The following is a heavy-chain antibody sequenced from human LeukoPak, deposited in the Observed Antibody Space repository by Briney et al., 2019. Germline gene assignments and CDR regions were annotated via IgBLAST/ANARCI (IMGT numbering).Heavy chain of an antibody. D-gene: IGHD3-10*01. V-gene: IGHV3-30*04. CDR2: VSYDGSNK. CDR1: GFVFSSYA. Sequence: GRSLRLSCAASGFVFSSYAMHWVRQAPGKGLEWVAVVSYDGSNKYYADSVKGRFTISRDNSKNTLYLQMNSLRAEDTAVYYCAAPMVRGVILDYWGQGTLVTVSS. CDR3: AAPMVRGVILDY. J-gene: IGHJ4*02.